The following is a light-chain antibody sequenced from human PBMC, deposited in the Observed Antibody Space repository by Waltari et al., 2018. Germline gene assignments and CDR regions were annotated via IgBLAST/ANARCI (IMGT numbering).Light chain of an antibody. Sequence: QSILTPPPSVSGAPGQRVSTSCSGSHSTIRRQPVNWYQHPPGAAPRLLIYVNDERASGVPERFSASKSGTSASLAISDLDFDDEADYYCASWDGSLTVNVFGSGTKVTVL. CDR3: ASWDGSLTVNV. CDR1: HSTIRRQP. J-gene: IGLJ6*01. CDR2: VND. V-gene: IGLV1-44*01.